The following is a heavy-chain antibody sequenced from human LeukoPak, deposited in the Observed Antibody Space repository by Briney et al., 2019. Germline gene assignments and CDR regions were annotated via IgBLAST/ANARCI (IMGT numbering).Heavy chain of an antibody. CDR1: GFTFSRFW. CDR2: ISGDGSST. J-gene: IGHJ6*02. Sequence: GGSLRLSCAVSGFTFSRFWMHWVRQVPGKGLVWVSRISGDGSSTNYADSVKGRFTISRDNSKNTLYLQMNSLRAEDTAVYYCAQSGGMDVWGQGTTVIVSS. V-gene: IGHV3-74*01. CDR3: AQSGGMDV.